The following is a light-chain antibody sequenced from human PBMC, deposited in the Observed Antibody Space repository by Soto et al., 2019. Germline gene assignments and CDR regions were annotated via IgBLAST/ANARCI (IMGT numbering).Light chain of an antibody. CDR2: EVS. Sequence: QSALTQPPSASGSPGQSVAISCPGTSSDVGGYNYVSWYQQHPGKAPKLMIYEVSERPSGVPDRFSGSKSSNTASLTVSGLQAEDEADYYCSSYAGSNNFVFGTGTKVTVL. V-gene: IGLV2-8*01. CDR3: SSYAGSNNFV. CDR1: SSDVGGYNY. J-gene: IGLJ1*01.